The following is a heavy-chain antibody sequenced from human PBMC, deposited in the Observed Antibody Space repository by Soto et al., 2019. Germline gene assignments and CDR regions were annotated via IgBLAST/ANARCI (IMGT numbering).Heavy chain of an antibody. CDR3: VRDGTKTLRDWFDP. Sequence: QVQLQESGPGLVKPSETLSLTCTVSGASISGFYWSWIRKSAGKGLEWIGRIYATGTTDYNPSLKRRVMMSVDTYKKQFSLKLRSVPAADTAVYYCVRDGTKTLRDWFDPWGQGISVTVSS. J-gene: IGHJ5*02. V-gene: IGHV4-4*07. CDR1: GASISGFY. CDR2: IYATGTT. D-gene: IGHD1-1*01.